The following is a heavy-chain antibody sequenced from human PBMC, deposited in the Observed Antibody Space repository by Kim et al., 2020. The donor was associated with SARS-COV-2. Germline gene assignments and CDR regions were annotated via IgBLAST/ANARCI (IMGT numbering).Heavy chain of an antibody. CDR1: GGSFSGYY. CDR2: INHSGST. CDR3: ARGHHTIFGVAKYGMDV. J-gene: IGHJ6*01. Sequence: SETLSLTCAVYGGSFSGYYWSWIRQPPGKGLEWIGEINHSGSTNYNPSLKSRVTISVDTSKNQFSLKLSSVTAADTAVYYCARGHHTIFGVAKYGMDVWG. D-gene: IGHD3-3*01. V-gene: IGHV4-34*01.